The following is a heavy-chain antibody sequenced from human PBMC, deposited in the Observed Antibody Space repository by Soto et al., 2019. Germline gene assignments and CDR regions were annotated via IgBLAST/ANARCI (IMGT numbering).Heavy chain of an antibody. CDR2: IYYSGST. CDR3: ARVYYYDSSGLRLVRGNTFDI. V-gene: IGHV4-39*01. J-gene: IGHJ3*02. D-gene: IGHD3-22*01. Sequence: SETLSLTCTVSGGSVSSSSYYWGCIRQPPGKGLEWIGTIYYSGSTYYNPSLKSRVTMSVDVSKNQFSLKLSSVTAADTAVYYCARVYYYDSSGLRLVRGNTFDIWGQGTMVTVSS. CDR1: GGSVSSSSYY.